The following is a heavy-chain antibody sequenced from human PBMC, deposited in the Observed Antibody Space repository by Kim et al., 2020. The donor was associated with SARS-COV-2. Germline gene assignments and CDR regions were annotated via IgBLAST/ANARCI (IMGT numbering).Heavy chain of an antibody. Sequence: GNTNYNPSLKSRITISVDTSNNQVSLTLSSVTAADTAVYYCARGRWELPYWGQGTLVTVSS. CDR3: ARGRWELPY. V-gene: IGHV4-59*09. J-gene: IGHJ4*02. D-gene: IGHD1-26*01. CDR2: GNT.